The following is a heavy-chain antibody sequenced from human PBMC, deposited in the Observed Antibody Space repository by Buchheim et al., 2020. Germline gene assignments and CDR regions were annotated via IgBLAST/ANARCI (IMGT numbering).Heavy chain of an antibody. CDR2: FSGGGST. J-gene: IGHJ4*02. Sequence: EVQLLESGGDLVQPGGSLKLSCAASGFTFTSHAMSWVRQAPGKGLEWVSGFSGGGSTYYADSVKGRVTISRDNSKNTVFLQMNSLRAEDTAVYYCAKTGRQNGDYHYFDYWGQGTL. CDR1: GFTFTSHA. V-gene: IGHV3-23*01. CDR3: AKTGRQNGDYHYFDY. D-gene: IGHD4-17*01.